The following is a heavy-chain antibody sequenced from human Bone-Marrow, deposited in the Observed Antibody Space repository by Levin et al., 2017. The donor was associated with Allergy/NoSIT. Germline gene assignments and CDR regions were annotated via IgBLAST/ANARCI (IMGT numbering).Heavy chain of an antibody. CDR3: ARGHRGYFDY. CDR1: GFTVSSHY. Sequence: GESLKISCAASGFTVSSHYMSWVRQAPGKGLEWVSVIYSGGSTYYADSVKGRFTISRDNSKNTLYLQMNSLRAEDTAVYYCARGHRGYFDYWGQGTLVTVSS. D-gene: IGHD1-14*01. J-gene: IGHJ4*02. V-gene: IGHV3-53*01. CDR2: IYSGGST.